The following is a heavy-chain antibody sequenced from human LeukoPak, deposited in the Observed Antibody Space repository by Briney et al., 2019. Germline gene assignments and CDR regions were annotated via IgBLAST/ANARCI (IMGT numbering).Heavy chain of an antibody. J-gene: IGHJ4*02. CDR3: ARGGRCSSTSCYNAFDY. CDR2: IYYSGST. D-gene: IGHD2-2*02. Sequence: SETLSLTCTVSGGSISSGGYYWSWIRQHPGKGLEWIGYIYYSGSTYYNPSLKSRVTISVDTSKNQFSLKLSSVTAADTAVYYCARGGRCSSTSCYNAFDYWGQGTLVTVSS. CDR1: GGSISSGGYY. V-gene: IGHV4-31*03.